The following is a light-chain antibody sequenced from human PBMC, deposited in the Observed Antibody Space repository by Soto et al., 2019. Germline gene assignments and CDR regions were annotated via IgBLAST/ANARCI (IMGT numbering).Light chain of an antibody. Sequence: AIQMTQSPSSLSASVGDRVTITCRASQGIRNDLGWYQQTPGKAPKLPIFAATSLQSGVPSSFSGSGSGTDFTLTISSLQPEDFATYYCLQHYNYWTFGQGTKVDIK. CDR1: QGIRND. J-gene: IGKJ1*01. CDR3: LQHYNYWT. CDR2: AAT. V-gene: IGKV1-6*01.